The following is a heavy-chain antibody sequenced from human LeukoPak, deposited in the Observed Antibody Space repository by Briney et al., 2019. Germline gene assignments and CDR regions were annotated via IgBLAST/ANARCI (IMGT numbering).Heavy chain of an antibody. CDR2: IGDDGSTT. CDR1: GFTFSRYW. D-gene: IGHD3-10*01. CDR3: ARASRGNWFDP. Sequence: GGSLRLSCAGSGFTFSRYWMHWVRQAPGKGLVWVSRIGDDGSTTAYADSVKGRFTISRDNAENTLYLQMNSLRAEDTAVYYCARASRGNWFDPWGQGTLVTVSS. V-gene: IGHV3-74*01. J-gene: IGHJ5*02.